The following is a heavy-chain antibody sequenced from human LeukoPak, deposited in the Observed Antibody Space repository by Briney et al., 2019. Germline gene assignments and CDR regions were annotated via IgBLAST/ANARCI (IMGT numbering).Heavy chain of an antibody. Sequence: SETLSLTCTVSGGSISSYYWSWVRQPPGKGLEGIGYIYYSGSTNYNPSLKSRVTISVDPSNNHFSLKLSSVTAADTAVYYRAREGYDFWSGHLPLDVWGQGATVTVSS. CDR2: IYYSGST. CDR1: GGSISSYY. D-gene: IGHD3-3*01. J-gene: IGHJ6*02. CDR3: AREGYDFWSGHLPLDV. V-gene: IGHV4-59*01.